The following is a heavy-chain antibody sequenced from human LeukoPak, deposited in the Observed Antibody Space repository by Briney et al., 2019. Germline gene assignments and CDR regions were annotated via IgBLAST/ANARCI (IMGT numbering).Heavy chain of an antibody. CDR1: GGTFSSYA. CDR2: VIPIFGTA. J-gene: IGHJ6*03. D-gene: IGHD3-3*01. CDR3: ARVIYDFWSGYYYYMDV. V-gene: IGHV1-69*05. Sequence: SVKVSCKASGGTFSSYAISWVRQAPGQGLEWMGGVIPIFGTASYAQKFQGRVTITTDESTSTAYMELSSLRSEDTAVYYCARVIYDFWSGYYYYMDVWGKGTTVTVSS.